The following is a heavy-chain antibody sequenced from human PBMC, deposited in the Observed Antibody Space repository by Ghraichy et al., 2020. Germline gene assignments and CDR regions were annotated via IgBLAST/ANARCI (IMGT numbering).Heavy chain of an antibody. V-gene: IGHV3-23*01. CDR2: ISGSGGSA. Sequence: GGSLRLSCAASGFTFSSYAMSWVRQAPGKGLEWVSGISGSGGSAYYAGSVKGRFTISRDNSKNTLYLQMNSLRAEDTAVYYCAKARYNSGWDYFDDWGQGTLVTVSS. CDR1: GFTFSSYA. J-gene: IGHJ4*02. D-gene: IGHD6-19*01. CDR3: AKARYNSGWDYFDD.